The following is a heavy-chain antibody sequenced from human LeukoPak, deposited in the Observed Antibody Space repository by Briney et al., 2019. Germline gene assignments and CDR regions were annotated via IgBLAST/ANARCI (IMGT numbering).Heavy chain of an antibody. CDR3: ARVLGRIAVAGTPLGY. CDR1: GYTFTSYD. V-gene: IGHV1-8*01. J-gene: IGHJ4*02. D-gene: IGHD6-19*01. CDR2: MNPNSGNT. Sequence: ASVKVSCKASGYTFTSYDINWVRQATGQGLEWMGWMNPNSGNTGYAQKFQGRVTMTRDTSISTAYMELSRLRSDDTAVYYCARVLGRIAVAGTPLGYWGQGTLVTVSS.